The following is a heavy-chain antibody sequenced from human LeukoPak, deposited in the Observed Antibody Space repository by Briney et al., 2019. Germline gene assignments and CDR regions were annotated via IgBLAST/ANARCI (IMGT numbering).Heavy chain of an antibody. CDR2: ISAYNGNT. J-gene: IGHJ4*02. Sequence: ASLKVSCKASGYTFISYGISWVRQAPGQGLEWMGWISAYNGNTNYAQKLQGRVTMTTDTSTSTAYMELRSLRSDDTAVYYCARGPYCSGGTCYSQYFDYWGQGTLVTVSS. V-gene: IGHV1-18*01. CDR1: GYTFISYG. CDR3: ARGPYCSGGTCYSQYFDY. D-gene: IGHD2-15*01.